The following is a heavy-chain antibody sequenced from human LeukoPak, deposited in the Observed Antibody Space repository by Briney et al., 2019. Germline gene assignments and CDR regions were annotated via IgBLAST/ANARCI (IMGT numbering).Heavy chain of an antibody. CDR3: TRILVGGNRAFDI. J-gene: IGHJ3*02. Sequence: QPGGSLRLSCAASGFTFSSYAMSWVRQAPGKGLEWVSAISGSGGSTYYADSVKGRFTISRDNSKNTLYLQMNSLRAEDTAMYYCTRILVGGNRAFDIWGQGTMATVSS. V-gene: IGHV3-23*01. D-gene: IGHD2-21*01. CDR1: GFTFSSYA. CDR2: ISGSGGST.